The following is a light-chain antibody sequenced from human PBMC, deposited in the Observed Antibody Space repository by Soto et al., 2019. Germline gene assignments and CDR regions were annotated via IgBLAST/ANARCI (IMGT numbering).Light chain of an antibody. V-gene: IGKV3-20*01. CDR3: QQYGSSPHT. CDR1: QSVSSSY. Sequence: IVLTQSPGTLSLSPGERATLSCRASQSVSSSYLAWYQQQPGQAPRLLIYDASSRATGIPDRFSGSGSWTDFTLTIIRLEPEDFAVYYCQQYGSSPHTFGQGTKVEIK. CDR2: DAS. J-gene: IGKJ1*01.